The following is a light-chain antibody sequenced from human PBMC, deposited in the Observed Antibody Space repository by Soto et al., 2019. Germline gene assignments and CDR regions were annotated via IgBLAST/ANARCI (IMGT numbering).Light chain of an antibody. CDR3: HQYGSSPFT. CDR2: GAS. CDR1: QSVGSSH. V-gene: IGKV3-20*01. J-gene: IGKJ3*01. Sequence: EIVLTQSPGTLSLSPGERATLSCRASQSVGSSHLAWYQQKPGQAPRLLIYGASTRATGIPDRFSGSGSGTDFTLTVSRLEPEDSAVYYCHQYGSSPFTFGPGTKVDIK.